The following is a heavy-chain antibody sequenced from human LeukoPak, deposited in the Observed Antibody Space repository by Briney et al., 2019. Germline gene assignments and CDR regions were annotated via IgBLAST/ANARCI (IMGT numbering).Heavy chain of an antibody. CDR3: ATALWFGGPYYFDY. CDR1: GYTLTELY. J-gene: IGHJ4*02. D-gene: IGHD3-10*01. CDR2: FDPEDEET. Sequence: ASVKVSCKVSGYTLTELYMHWVRQAPGKGLEWMGVFDPEDEETIYAQKFQGRVTMNEDTSTETAYMELRNLRSEDTAVYYGATALWFGGPYYFDYWGQGTLVTVSS. V-gene: IGHV1-24*01.